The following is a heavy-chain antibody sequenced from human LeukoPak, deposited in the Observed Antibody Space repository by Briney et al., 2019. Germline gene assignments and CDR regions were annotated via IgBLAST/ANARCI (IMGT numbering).Heavy chain of an antibody. CDR2: ISGSGDGT. CDR3: AKPPVGATPYYFDY. Sequence: GGSLRLPCAASRFTFISYAMSWVREAPGGWLECVSVISGSGDGTYYADPVKGRFTISRDNSKNTLYLQMNSLRAADTAVYYCAKPPVGATPYYFDYWGQGTLVTVSS. D-gene: IGHD1-26*01. CDR1: RFTFISYA. V-gene: IGHV3-23*01. J-gene: IGHJ4*02.